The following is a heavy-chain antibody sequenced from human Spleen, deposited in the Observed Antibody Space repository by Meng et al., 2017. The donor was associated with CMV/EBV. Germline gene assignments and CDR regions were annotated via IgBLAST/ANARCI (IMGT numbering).Heavy chain of an antibody. V-gene: IGHV5-51*01. CDR2: IFPGDSDT. J-gene: IGHJ4*02. CDR3: ARGRTWFGGEYFDY. Sequence: KVSCKGSGYSFSNYWIGWVRQMPGKGLEWMGIIFPGDSDTRYSPSFQGQVTISTDESISTAYLQWSSLKASDTAMYYCARGRTWFGGEYFDYWGQGTLVTVSS. CDR1: GYSFSNYW. D-gene: IGHD3-10*01.